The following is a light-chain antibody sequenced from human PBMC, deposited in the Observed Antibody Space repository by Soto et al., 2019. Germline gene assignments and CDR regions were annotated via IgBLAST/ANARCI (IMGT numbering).Light chain of an antibody. Sequence: EIVFTHSPSTLSLSPGERATLSFRASPSVTNYLAWYQQKPGQPPRLLIYGAFNRAAGIPARFSGSGSGTDFTLTISSLEPEDSAVYYCQQRNIWPPVNFGQGTRLEIK. CDR3: QQRNIWPPVN. CDR2: GAF. J-gene: IGKJ5*01. V-gene: IGKV3-11*01. CDR1: PSVTNY.